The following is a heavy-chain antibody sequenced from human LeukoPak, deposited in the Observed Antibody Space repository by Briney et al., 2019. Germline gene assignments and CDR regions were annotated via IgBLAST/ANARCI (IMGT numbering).Heavy chain of an antibody. Sequence: PGGSLRLSCAASGFTFSSYAMSWVRQAPGKGLEWVSAISGSGGSTYYADSVKGRLTISRDNSKNTLYLQMNSLRAEDAAVYYCAKDSSPRYSGGSAAGFDYWGQGTLVTVSS. J-gene: IGHJ4*02. CDR2: ISGSGGST. V-gene: IGHV3-23*01. CDR1: GFTFSSYA. D-gene: IGHD1-26*01. CDR3: AKDSSPRYSGGSAAGFDY.